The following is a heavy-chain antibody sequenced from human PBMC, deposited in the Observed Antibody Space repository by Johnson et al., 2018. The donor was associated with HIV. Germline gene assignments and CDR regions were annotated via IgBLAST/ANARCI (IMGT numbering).Heavy chain of an antibody. J-gene: IGHJ3*02. CDR3: ARDQSDIVVVVAASDAFDI. CDR2: IKQDGSEK. D-gene: IGHD2-15*01. V-gene: IGHV3-7*01. CDR1: GFTFSSYW. Sequence: MLLVESGGGLVQPGGSLRLSCAASGFTFSSYWMSWVRQAPGKGLEWVANIKQDGSEKYYVDSVKGRFTISRDNAKNTLYLQMNSLRAEDTAVYYCARDQSDIVVVVAASDAFDIWGQGTMVTVSS.